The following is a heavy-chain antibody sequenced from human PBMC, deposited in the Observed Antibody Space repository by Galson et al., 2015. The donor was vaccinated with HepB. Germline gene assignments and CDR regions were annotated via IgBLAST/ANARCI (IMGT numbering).Heavy chain of an antibody. J-gene: IGHJ5*02. CDR3: VKDGRRIGIVTQST. V-gene: IGHV3-23*01. D-gene: IGHD2/OR15-2a*01. CDR2: ISGSDVNSA. Sequence: SLRLSCAASGFTFSSYAMGWVRQAPGKGLEWVSTISGSDVNSAFYADSVKGRFTISRDNSNSTVYLQMNSLTLDDTAVYFCVKDGRRIGIVTQSTWGQGILVTVSS. CDR1: GFTFSSYA.